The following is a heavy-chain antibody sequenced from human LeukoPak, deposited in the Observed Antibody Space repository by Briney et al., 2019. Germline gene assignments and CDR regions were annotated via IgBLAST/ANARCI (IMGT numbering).Heavy chain of an antibody. CDR3: ARDREVAAAGSISQWYFDY. V-gene: IGHV4-59*01. CDR1: GGSISSYY. Sequence: SETLSLTCTVSGGSISSYYWSWIRQPPGKGLEWIGYISYSGSTNFNPSLKSRVTISVDTSKNQFSLKLSSVTAADTAVYYCARDREVAAAGSISQWYFDYWGQGTLVTVSS. D-gene: IGHD6-13*01. CDR2: ISYSGST. J-gene: IGHJ4*02.